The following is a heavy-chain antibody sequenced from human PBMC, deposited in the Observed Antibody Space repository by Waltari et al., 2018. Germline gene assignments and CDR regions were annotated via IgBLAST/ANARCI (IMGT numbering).Heavy chain of an antibody. CDR3: ASSPPYSNYNGYFQH. CDR2: INPNSGGT. CDR1: GYTFTGYY. D-gene: IGHD4-4*01. Sequence: QVQLVQSGAEVKKPEASVKVSCKASGYTFTGYYMHWVRQAPGQGLEWMGWINPNSGGTNYAQKFQGWVTMTRDTSISTAYMELSRLRSDDTAVYYCASSPPYSNYNGYFQHWGQGTLVTISS. J-gene: IGHJ1*01. V-gene: IGHV1-2*04.